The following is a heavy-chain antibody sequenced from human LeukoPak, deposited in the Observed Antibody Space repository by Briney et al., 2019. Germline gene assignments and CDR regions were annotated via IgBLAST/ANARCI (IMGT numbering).Heavy chain of an antibody. J-gene: IGHJ4*02. CDR1: GGSFSGYY. Sequence: SETLSLTCAVYGGSFSGYYWSWIRQPPGKGLEWIGEINHSGSTNYNPSLKSRVTISVDTSKNQLSLKLSSVTAADTAVYYCARGRYSSGWYLGYYFDYWGQGTLVTVSS. CDR2: INHSGST. V-gene: IGHV4-34*01. CDR3: ARGRYSSGWYLGYYFDY. D-gene: IGHD6-19*01.